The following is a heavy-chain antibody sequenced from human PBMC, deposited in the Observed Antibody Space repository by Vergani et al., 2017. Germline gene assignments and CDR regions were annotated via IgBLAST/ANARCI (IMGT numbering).Heavy chain of an antibody. Sequence: QVQLVQSGGGVVQPGGSLRLSCVASGFTFNRYGMQWVRQAPGKGLEWVAYVLFDGSNEYYADSVKGRFIVSRDNSNDALYLQMNSLSTDDTAVYYCARDLEYCHEGSCALWGQGSVVTVYS. D-gene: IGHD2-15*01. CDR1: GFTFNRYG. CDR2: VLFDGSNE. J-gene: IGHJ4*02. V-gene: IGHV3-30*02. CDR3: ARDLEYCHEGSCAL.